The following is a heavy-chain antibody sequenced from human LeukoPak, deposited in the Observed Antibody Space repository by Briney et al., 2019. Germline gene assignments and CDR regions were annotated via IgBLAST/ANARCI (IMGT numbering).Heavy chain of an antibody. CDR2: IKQDGSDK. V-gene: IGHV3-7*01. CDR3: ARVLPVASRDY. D-gene: IGHD2-2*01. Sequence: GGSLRLSCAASGFTFSTYWMSWVRQAPGEGLEWVANIKQDGSDKFYVDSVKGRFTISRDNAKNSMYLQMNSLRAEDTAVYYCARVLPVASRDYWGQGTLVTVSS. J-gene: IGHJ4*02. CDR1: GFTFSTYW.